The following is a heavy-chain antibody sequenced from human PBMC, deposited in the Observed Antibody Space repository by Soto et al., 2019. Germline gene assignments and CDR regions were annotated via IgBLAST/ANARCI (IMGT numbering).Heavy chain of an antibody. D-gene: IGHD6-19*01. CDR1: GFTFSSFA. CDR3: AKATYSSGWRYYFDY. CDR2: ISGSSSHT. J-gene: IGHJ4*02. Sequence: EVQLLESGGGLVQPGGSLRLLCVASGFTFSSFAMTWVRQAPGKGLEWVSAISGSSSHTYYADSVKGRFTISRDNSKNTLYLQMNSLRAEDTAVYYCAKATYSSGWRYYFDYWGQGTLVTVSS. V-gene: IGHV3-23*01.